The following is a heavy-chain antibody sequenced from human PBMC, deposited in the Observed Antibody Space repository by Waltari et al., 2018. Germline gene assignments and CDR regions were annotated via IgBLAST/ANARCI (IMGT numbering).Heavy chain of an antibody. Sequence: QLQLQESGPGLVKPSETLSLTCTVSGGSISSSSYYWGSLRQPPGKGLEWIGSIYYSGSTYYNPSLKSRVTISVDTSKNQFSLKLSSVTAADTAVYYCARHDSLVHDAFDIWGQGTMVTVSS. J-gene: IGHJ3*02. CDR3: ARHDSLVHDAFDI. CDR1: GGSISSSSYY. V-gene: IGHV4-39*01. D-gene: IGHD6-13*01. CDR2: IYYSGST.